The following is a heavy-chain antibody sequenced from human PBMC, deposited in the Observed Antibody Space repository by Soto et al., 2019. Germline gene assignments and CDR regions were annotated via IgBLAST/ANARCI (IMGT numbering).Heavy chain of an antibody. CDR1: GYTFTSYA. CDR3: ATAIYSNYGSGFDY. V-gene: IGHV1-3*01. J-gene: IGHJ4*02. CDR2: INAGNGNT. Sequence: ASVKVSCTASGYTFTSYAMHWVRQAPGQRLEWMGWINAGNGNTKYSQKFQGRVTITRDTSASTAYMELSSLRSEDTAVYYCATAIYSNYGSGFDYWGQGTLVTVSS. D-gene: IGHD4-4*01.